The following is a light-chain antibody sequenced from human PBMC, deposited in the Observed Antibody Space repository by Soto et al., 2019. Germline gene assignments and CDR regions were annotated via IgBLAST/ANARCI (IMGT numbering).Light chain of an antibody. CDR2: AAS. J-gene: IGKJ5*01. V-gene: IGKV1-39*01. CDR3: QQSYRTPPIT. Sequence: TQSPSSLSASVGDRVTITCRASQSISSYLNWDQQKPGKAAKLLIYAASSLQSGAPSRFSGSGSGTDLTLTISSLQPEDFATYYCQQSYRTPPITFGQGTRLEIK. CDR1: QSISSY.